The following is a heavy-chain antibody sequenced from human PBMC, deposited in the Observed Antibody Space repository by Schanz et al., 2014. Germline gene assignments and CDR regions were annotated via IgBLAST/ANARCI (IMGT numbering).Heavy chain of an antibody. V-gene: IGHV1-2*02. CDR3: ARAGQDFEYSSLSPIWYFDL. Sequence: QVHLVQSGAEVKKPGASVKVSCKASGYIFTSYSMHWVRQAPGQGLEWMGWINPNSGGTNYAQKFQGRVTMTRDTSISTAYMELSRLRSDDTAVYYCARAGQDFEYSSLSPIWYFDLWGRGTLVTVSS. D-gene: IGHD6-6*01. CDR2: INPNSGGT. CDR1: GYIFTSYS. J-gene: IGHJ2*01.